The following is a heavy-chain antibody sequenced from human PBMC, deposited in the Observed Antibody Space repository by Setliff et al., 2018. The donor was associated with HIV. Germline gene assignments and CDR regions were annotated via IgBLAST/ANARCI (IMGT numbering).Heavy chain of an antibody. V-gene: IGHV4-4*07. Sequence: PSETLSLTCTVSGGSLSGYSWSWLRQPAGKGLEWIGRIYTSGTTNYNPSFKGRVAMSLDTSRKQVSLKLTSVTAADTAMYYCARSPSVWFGEAYDGGHVNWFDPWGQGTQVTVSS. CDR1: GGSLSGYS. D-gene: IGHD3-10*01. CDR2: IYTSGTT. CDR3: ARSPSVWFGEAYDGGHVNWFDP. J-gene: IGHJ5*02.